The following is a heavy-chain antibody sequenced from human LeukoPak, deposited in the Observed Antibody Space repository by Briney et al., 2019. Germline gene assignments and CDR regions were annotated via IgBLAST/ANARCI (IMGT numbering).Heavy chain of an antibody. D-gene: IGHD2-15*01. CDR3: AKNGDRGAYCSGGSCYPYYYYYIDV. J-gene: IGHJ6*03. Sequence: GGSLRLSCEASGFTFSTFAVIWVRQPPGKGLEGVSSIFPSGGEIHYADSVRGRFTIPRDNSQSTLSLQMNSLRGEDTAIYYCAKNGDRGAYCSGGSCYPYYYYYIDVWGKGTTVTISS. CDR2: IFPSGGEI. CDR1: GFTFSTFA. V-gene: IGHV3-23*01.